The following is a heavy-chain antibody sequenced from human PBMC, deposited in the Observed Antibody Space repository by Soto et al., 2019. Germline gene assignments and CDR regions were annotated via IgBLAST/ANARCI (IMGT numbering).Heavy chain of an antibody. V-gene: IGHV3-21*02. J-gene: IGHJ4*02. CDR3: ARVTAGSGSYQIDL. CDR1: GFPISSFS. D-gene: IGHD3-10*01. CDR2: IGRVSTYI. Sequence: QLVESGGGLVKPGGSLRLSCVASGFPISSFSLNWIRQAPGKGLEWVSSIGRVSTYIYYADSVRGRFTVSRDNAKNSVYLQMNGLIAEDSGIYYCARVTAGSGSYQIDLWGQGTLVTVSS.